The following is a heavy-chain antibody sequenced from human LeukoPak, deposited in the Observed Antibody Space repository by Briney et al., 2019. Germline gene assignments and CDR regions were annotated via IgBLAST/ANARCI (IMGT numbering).Heavy chain of an antibody. D-gene: IGHD3-10*01. CDR3: ARDGTMVRGVTYYYYYYGMDV. CDR2: ISYDGSNK. J-gene: IGHJ6*02. CDR1: GFTFSSYA. V-gene: IGHV3-30-3*01. Sequence: PGGSLRLSCAASGFTFSSYAMHWVRQAPGKGLEWVAVISYDGSNKYYADSVKGRFTISRDNSKNTLYLQMNSPRAEDTAVYYCARDGTMVRGVTYYYYYYGMDVWGQGTTVAVSS.